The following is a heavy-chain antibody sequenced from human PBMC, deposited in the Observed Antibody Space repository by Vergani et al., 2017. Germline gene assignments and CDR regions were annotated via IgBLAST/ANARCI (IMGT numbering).Heavy chain of an antibody. CDR2: IYWDDDK. V-gene: IGHV2-5*08. CDR3: ARGGLFFDP. J-gene: IGHJ5*02. CDR1: GFSLSNARMG. Sequence: QVTLKESGPVLVKPTETLTLTCTVSGFSLSNARMGVSWIRQPPGKALEWLALIYWDDDKRYSPSLKSRLTITKDTSKNQVVLTMTNMDPVDTATYYCARGGLFFDPWGQGTLVTVSS. D-gene: IGHD3-22*01.